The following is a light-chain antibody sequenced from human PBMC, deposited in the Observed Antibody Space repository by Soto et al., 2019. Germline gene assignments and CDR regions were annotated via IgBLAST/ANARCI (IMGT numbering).Light chain of an antibody. Sequence: IVMTQSPSTLSVSTGERATLSCRASQSVSSNLAWYQLKPGQAPSLLIYGASTRATGIPARFSGSGSGTEFTLTISSLQSEDFAVYYCQQYNNWPRTFGQRTKVDIK. V-gene: IGKV3-15*01. CDR3: QQYNNWPRT. CDR2: GAS. CDR1: QSVSSN. J-gene: IGKJ1*01.